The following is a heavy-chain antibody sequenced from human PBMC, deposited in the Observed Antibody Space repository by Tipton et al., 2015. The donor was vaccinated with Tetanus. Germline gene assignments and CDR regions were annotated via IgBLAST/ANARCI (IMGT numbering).Heavy chain of an antibody. CDR2: ISYSGST. CDR3: ARHLYGYWFDP. D-gene: IGHD3-10*01. J-gene: IGHJ5*02. V-gene: IGHV4-39*01. Sequence: TLSLTCTVSGASISSSRRFDCGWIRQPPGKGLEWIGTISYSGSTSYSPSLKSRVTMSVDTFRNQFSLNLTSVNDADTAVYYCARHLYGYWFDPWGQGILVIVSA. CDR1: GASISSSRRFD.